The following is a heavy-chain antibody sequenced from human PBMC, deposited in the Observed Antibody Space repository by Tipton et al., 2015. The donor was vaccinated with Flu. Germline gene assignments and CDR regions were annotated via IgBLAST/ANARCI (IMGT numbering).Heavy chain of an antibody. CDR3: ARDYGNYGNGMDV. J-gene: IGHJ6*02. CDR2: LSYSGST. V-gene: IGHV4-59*11. CDR1: GGSISSHY. D-gene: IGHD4-11*01. Sequence: TLSITCTVSGGSISSHYWSWIRQPPGKGLEWIGYLSYSGSTNYKPSLKSRVTISVDTSKNQFSLKLSSVTAADTAVYYCARDYGNYGNGMDVWGQGTTVTVSS.